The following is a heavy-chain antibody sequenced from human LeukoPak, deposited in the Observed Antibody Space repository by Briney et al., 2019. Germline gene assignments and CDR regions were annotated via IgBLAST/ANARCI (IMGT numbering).Heavy chain of an antibody. V-gene: IGHV3-23*01. CDR3: AKVGTSIAVARKYGMDV. Sequence: GGSLRLSCAASGFTFSSYAMSWVRQAPGKGLEWVSAISGSGGSTYYADSVKGRFTISRDNSRNTLYLQMNSLRAEDTAVYYCAKVGTSIAVARKYGMDVWGQGTTVTVSS. J-gene: IGHJ6*02. D-gene: IGHD6-19*01. CDR1: GFTFSSYA. CDR2: ISGSGGST.